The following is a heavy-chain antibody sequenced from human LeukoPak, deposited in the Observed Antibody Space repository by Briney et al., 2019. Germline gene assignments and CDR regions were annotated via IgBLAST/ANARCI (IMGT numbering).Heavy chain of an antibody. D-gene: IGHD2-2*01. Sequence: SETLSLTCAVYGGPFSGYYWSWIRQPPGKGLEWIGEINHSGSTNYNPSLKSRVTISVDTSKNQFSLKLSSVTAADTAVYYCARKEDCSSTSCSYYFDYWGQGTLVTVSS. J-gene: IGHJ4*02. V-gene: IGHV4-34*01. CDR2: INHSGST. CDR1: GGPFSGYY. CDR3: ARKEDCSSTSCSYYFDY.